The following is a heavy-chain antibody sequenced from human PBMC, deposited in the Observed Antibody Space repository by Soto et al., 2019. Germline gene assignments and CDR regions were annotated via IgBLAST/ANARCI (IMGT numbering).Heavy chain of an antibody. Sequence: GGSLRLSCAASGFTFSSYGMHWVRQAPGKGLEWVAVIWYDGSNKYYTDSVKGRFTISRDNSKNTLYLQMNSLRAEDTAVYYCARGGDYIWGSYRSYFDYWGQGTLVTVSS. CDR1: GFTFSSYG. J-gene: IGHJ4*02. CDR3: ARGGDYIWGSYRSYFDY. V-gene: IGHV3-33*01. D-gene: IGHD3-16*02. CDR2: IWYDGSNK.